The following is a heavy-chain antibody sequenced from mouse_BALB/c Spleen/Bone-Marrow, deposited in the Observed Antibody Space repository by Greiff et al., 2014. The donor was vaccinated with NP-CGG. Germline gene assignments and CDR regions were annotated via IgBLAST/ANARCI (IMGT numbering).Heavy chain of an antibody. V-gene: IGHV1-18*01. CDR1: GYTFTDYI. CDR3: VTGTAWFTY. D-gene: IGHD4-1*01. CDR2: INVNNGGT. J-gene: IGHJ3*01. Sequence: VQLQQSGPELVKPGASVKITCKASGYTFTDYIMDWVRLSHGKSLEWIGDINVNNGGTIHNQKFKGKATLTVDKSSSTAHMELRSLTSEDTAVYYCVTGTAWFTYWGQGTLVTVS.